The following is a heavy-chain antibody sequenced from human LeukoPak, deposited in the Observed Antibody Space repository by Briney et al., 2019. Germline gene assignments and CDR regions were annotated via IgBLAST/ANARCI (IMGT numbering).Heavy chain of an antibody. CDR1: GGSISSSNW. Sequence: SETLSLTCAVSGGSISSSNWWSWVRQPPGKGLEWIGEIYHSGSTNYNPSLKSRVTISVDRSKNQFSLKLSSVTAADTAVYYCARDSGGGDGYNLSFDYWGQGTLVTVSS. CDR3: ARDSGGGDGYNLSFDY. J-gene: IGHJ4*02. V-gene: IGHV4-4*02. CDR2: IYHSGST. D-gene: IGHD5-24*01.